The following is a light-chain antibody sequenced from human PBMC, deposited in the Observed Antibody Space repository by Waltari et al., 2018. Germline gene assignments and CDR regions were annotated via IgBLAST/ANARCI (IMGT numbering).Light chain of an antibody. CDR2: DVA. CDR3: TSYTTTKTVV. Sequence: QSALTQPASVSGSPGQSITISCTGTSSDIGGYNYVSWYQQHPGKAPKLMIYDVARWPSGVSTRFSGSKSGNTASLTISGLQAEDEADYYCTSYTTTKTVVFGGGTKVTVL. J-gene: IGLJ2*01. CDR1: SSDIGGYNY. V-gene: IGLV2-14*01.